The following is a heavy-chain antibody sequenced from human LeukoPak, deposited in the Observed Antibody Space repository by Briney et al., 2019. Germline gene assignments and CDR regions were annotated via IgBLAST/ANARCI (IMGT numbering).Heavy chain of an antibody. CDR2: VSGSGGST. CDR1: GFTFGTSA. V-gene: IGHV3-23*01. CDR3: ARDANPYLGDYFDY. Sequence: GGSLRLSCAASGFTFGTSAMSWVRQAPGKGLEWVASVSGSGGSTYYADSVKGRFTISRDNSKNTLYLQMNSLRAEDTAVNYCARDANPYLGDYFDYWGQGTLVTVSS. J-gene: IGHJ4*02. D-gene: IGHD4/OR15-4a*01.